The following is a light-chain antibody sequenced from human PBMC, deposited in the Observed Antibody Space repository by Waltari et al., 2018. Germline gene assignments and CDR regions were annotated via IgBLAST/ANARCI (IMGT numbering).Light chain of an antibody. CDR2: DNN. V-gene: IGLV1-51*01. J-gene: IGLJ2*01. CDR1: SCNIENTY. Sequence: HSVLTQPPSVSEAPGQTVAISCSGISCNIENTYVAWYQQLPVTAPKLLIYDNNKRPSGILARFSSSKSGASGPLVITALQPGDEADYYCGTWDSSLNAVLFGGGTKLTVL. CDR3: GTWDSSLNAVL.